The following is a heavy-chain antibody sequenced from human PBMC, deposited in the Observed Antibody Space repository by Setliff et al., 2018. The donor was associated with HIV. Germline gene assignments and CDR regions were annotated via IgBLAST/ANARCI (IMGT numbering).Heavy chain of an antibody. J-gene: IGHJ4*02. Sequence: PSETLSLTCTVSGGSISSYYWSWIRQPAGKGLEWIGSIYYSGSTYYNPSLKSRVTISVDTSKNQFSLKLSSVTAADTAVYYCASPASGGSSGQYHYWGQGTLVTVSS. CDR3: ASPASGGSSGQYHY. CDR2: IYYSGST. D-gene: IGHD6-19*01. V-gene: IGHV4-59*05. CDR1: GGSISSYY.